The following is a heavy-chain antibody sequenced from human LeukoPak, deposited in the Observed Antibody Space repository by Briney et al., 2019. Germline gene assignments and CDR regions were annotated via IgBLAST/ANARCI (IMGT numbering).Heavy chain of an antibody. D-gene: IGHD6-19*01. CDR1: GGTFSSYA. CDR3: ARVVVSSGWETLDY. CDR2: IIPIFGTA. Sequence: ASVKVSCKASGGTFSSYAISWVRQAPGQGLEWMGGIIPIFGTAKYAQKVQGRVTMSTDESTSTAYMELSSLRSEDTAVYYCARVVVSSGWETLDYWGQGTLVTVSS. J-gene: IGHJ4*02. V-gene: IGHV1-69*05.